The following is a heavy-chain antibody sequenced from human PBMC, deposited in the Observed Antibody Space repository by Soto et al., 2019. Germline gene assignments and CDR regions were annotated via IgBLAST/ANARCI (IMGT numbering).Heavy chain of an antibody. CDR1: GYRFTTYW. J-gene: IGHJ6*02. D-gene: IGHD2-21*02. V-gene: IGHV5-51*01. CDR3: ARAAYCGGDCYSFGYYGMDV. CDR2: IFPGDSDT. Sequence: GESLKISCETSGYRFTTYWIGWVRQMPGKGLDWMGVIFPGDSDTKYSPSFQGQVTISADKSISTAYLQWSSLKASDTAMYYCARAAYCGGDCYSFGYYGMDVWGQGTTVTVSS.